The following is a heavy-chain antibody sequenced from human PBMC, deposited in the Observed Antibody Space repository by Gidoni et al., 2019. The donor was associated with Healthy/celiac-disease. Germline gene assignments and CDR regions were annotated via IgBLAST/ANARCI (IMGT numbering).Heavy chain of an antibody. CDR2: SRSKANSYAT. CDR1: GFTFSGSA. J-gene: IGHJ4*02. Sequence: EVQLVESGGGWVQPGGSLKLSGAASGFTFSGSAMHWVRQASGKGLGWVGRSRSKANSYATACAASVTGRFTISRADSKNTAYLQMTRLKTDDTAVYYCPSSFYYYDSSGYPYWGQGTLVTVSS. CDR3: PSSFYYYDSSGYPY. V-gene: IGHV3-73*02. D-gene: IGHD3-22*01.